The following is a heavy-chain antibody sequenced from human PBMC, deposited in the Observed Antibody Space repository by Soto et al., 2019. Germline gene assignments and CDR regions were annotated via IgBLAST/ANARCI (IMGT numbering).Heavy chain of an antibody. CDR3: ARDGYSSSSRY. Sequence: ASVKVSCKASGYTFTSYGISWVRQAPGQGLEWMGWINPNSGGTNYAQKFQGRVTMTRDTSISTAYMELSRLRSDDTAVYYCARDGYSSSSRYWGQGTLVTVSS. J-gene: IGHJ4*02. CDR1: GYTFTSYG. CDR2: INPNSGGT. V-gene: IGHV1-2*02. D-gene: IGHD6-6*01.